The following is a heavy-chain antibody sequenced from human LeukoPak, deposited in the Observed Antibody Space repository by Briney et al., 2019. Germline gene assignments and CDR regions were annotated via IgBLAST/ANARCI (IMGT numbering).Heavy chain of an antibody. CDR2: ISGSGGST. CDR1: GFTFSSYA. V-gene: IGHV3-23*01. Sequence: GGSLRLSCAASGFTFSSYAKSWVRQAPGKGLEWGSAISGSGGSTYYADSVKGRFTISRDNSKNSLYLQMNSLRTEDTALYYCAKGKNTGSYLSHVDYWGQGTLVTVSS. D-gene: IGHD3-10*01. J-gene: IGHJ4*02. CDR3: AKGKNTGSYLSHVDY.